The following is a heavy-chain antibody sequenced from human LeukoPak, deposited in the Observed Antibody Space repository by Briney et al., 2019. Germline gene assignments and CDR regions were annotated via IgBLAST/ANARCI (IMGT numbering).Heavy chain of an antibody. J-gene: IGHJ4*02. D-gene: IGHD3-3*01. CDR1: GGSMSDYK. V-gene: IGHV3-7*01. CDR3: ATDRGWRTSGYYLYYFEY. CDR2: IKHDGSEK. Sequence: PSETLSLTCTVTGGSMSDYKWSWVRQAPGKGLEWVASIKHDGSEKYYVDSVRGRFTISRDNTMNSLYLQMSSLRAEDTAVYYCATDRGWRTSGYYLYYFEYWGQGTLVTYSS.